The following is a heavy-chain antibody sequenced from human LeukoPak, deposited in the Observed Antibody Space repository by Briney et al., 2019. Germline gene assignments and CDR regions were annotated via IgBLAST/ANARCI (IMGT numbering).Heavy chain of an antibody. V-gene: IGHV3-11*01. D-gene: IGHD5-24*01. CDR2: ITDSGDTV. Sequence: NPGGSLRLSCAASGFTFSDFYMSWIRQAPGKGLECLSYITDSGDTVSYAGSVKGRFTISRHNAKNSLYLQMNSLRADDTAVYYCARTPWLQLEFWFDTWGQGTLVTVSS. CDR3: ARTPWLQLEFWFDT. CDR1: GFTFSDFY. J-gene: IGHJ5*02.